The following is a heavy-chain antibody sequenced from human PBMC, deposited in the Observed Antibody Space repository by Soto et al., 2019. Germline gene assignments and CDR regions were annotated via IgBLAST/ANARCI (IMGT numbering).Heavy chain of an antibody. CDR2: ISNPGSSI. D-gene: IGHD4-17*01. CDR1: GFTFSGHA. V-gene: IGHV3-48*01. J-gene: IGHJ4*02. CDR3: ARDPYSATTVTIFDY. Sequence: EVQLVESGGGLVQPGRSLRLSCAASGFTFSGHAMNWVRQAPGKGLEWISYISNPGSSIYYADSVKGRLTVSRDTAKNSLYLLMNILRAEDTAVYYCARDPYSATTVTIFDYWGQGALVTVSS.